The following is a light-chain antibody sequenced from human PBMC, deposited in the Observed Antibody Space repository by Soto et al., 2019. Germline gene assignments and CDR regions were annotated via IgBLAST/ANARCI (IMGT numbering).Light chain of an antibody. Sequence: QSVLTQPASVSGSPGQSITISCTGTSSDVGYYNYVSWYQQHPGKAPKVLIYEVNSRPSGVSNRFSGSKSGNTASLTISGLQAEDEADYYCNSYTRTSTLPYVFGTGTQLTVL. CDR1: SSDVGYYNY. CDR2: EVN. CDR3: NSYTRTSTLPYV. V-gene: IGLV2-14*01. J-gene: IGLJ1*01.